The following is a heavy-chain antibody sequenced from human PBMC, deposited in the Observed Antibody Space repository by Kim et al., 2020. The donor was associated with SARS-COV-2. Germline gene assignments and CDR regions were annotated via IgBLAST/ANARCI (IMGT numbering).Heavy chain of an antibody. CDR3: ARPNPLYSSGWYRANDAFEI. CDR2: IYYSGST. CDR1: GGSISSSSYY. V-gene: IGHV4-39*01. Sequence: SETLSLTCTVSGGSISSSSYYWGWIRQPPGKGLEWIGSIYYSGSTYYNPSLKSRVTISVDTSKNQFSLKLSSVTAADTAVYYCARPNPLYSSGWYRANDAFEIWGQGTMVTVSS. J-gene: IGHJ3*02. D-gene: IGHD6-19*01.